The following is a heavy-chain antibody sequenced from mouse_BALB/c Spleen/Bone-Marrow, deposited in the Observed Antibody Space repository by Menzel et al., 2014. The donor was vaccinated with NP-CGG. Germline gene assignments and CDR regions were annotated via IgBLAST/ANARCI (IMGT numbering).Heavy chain of an antibody. V-gene: IGHV10S3*01. CDR1: GFTFNTNA. J-gene: IGHJ4*01. CDR2: IRSKSNNYAT. Sequence: EVKLMESGGGLVQPKGSLKLSCAASGFTFNTNALNWVRQAPGKGLEWVARIRSKSNNYATYYADSVKDRFTISRDDSQSMLYLQMNNLKTEDTAIYYCVGYPMDYWGQGTSITVSS. CDR3: VGYPMDY.